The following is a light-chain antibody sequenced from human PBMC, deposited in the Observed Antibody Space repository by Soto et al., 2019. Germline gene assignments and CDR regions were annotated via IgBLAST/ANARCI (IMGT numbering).Light chain of an antibody. CDR1: SSDVGSYNL. CDR3: CSYAGSRYYD. Sequence: QSVLTQPASVSGSPGQSITISCTGTSSDVGSYNLVSWYQQHPGKAPKLMIYEVSKRPSGVSNRFSGSKSGNTASLTISGLQAEDEADYYCCSYAGSRYYDFGNGTKVTV. J-gene: IGLJ1*01. V-gene: IGLV2-23*02. CDR2: EVS.